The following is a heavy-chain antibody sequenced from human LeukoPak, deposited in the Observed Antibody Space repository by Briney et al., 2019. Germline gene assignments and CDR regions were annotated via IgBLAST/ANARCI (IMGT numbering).Heavy chain of an antibody. CDR3: ARGTLSVVVPAAPDY. CDR2: INPSGGST. V-gene: IGHV1-46*01. J-gene: IGHJ4*02. Sequence: ASVKVSCKASGYTFASRGFSWVRQAPGQGLEWMGIINPSGGSTSYAQKFQGRVTMTRDTSTSTVYMELSSLRSEDTAVYYCARGTLSVVVPAAPDYWGQGTLVTVSS. D-gene: IGHD2-2*01. CDR1: GYTFASRG.